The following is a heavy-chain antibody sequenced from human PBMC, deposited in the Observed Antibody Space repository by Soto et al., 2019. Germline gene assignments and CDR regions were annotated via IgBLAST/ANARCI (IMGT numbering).Heavy chain of an antibody. V-gene: IGHV3-15*01. D-gene: IGHD4-4*01. J-gene: IGHJ4*02. CDR1: GFTFSNAW. CDR2: IKSKTDGGTT. CDR3: TKDPETTGLLDY. Sequence: EVQLVESGGGLVKPGGSLRISCAASGFTFSNAWMSWVRQAPGKGLEWVGRIKSKTDGGTTDYAARVKGRFTISRDDSKNTRYLQMNSLKTEDTAVYYCTKDPETTGLLDYWGQGTLVTVSS.